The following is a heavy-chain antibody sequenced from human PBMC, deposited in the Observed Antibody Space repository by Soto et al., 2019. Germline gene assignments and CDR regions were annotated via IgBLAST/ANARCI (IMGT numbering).Heavy chain of an antibody. CDR2: ISYDRSNK. CDR1: GFPFNTYA. V-gene: IGHV3-30-3*01. CDR3: AGAIGGVVAVYFDF. Sequence: LRLSCAASGFPFNTYALHWVRQAPGKGLEWVAAISYDRSNKFFADSVKGRFTMSRDNSKNTVYLQMDSLRREDTAVYYCAGAIGGVVAVYFDFWGQGSLVTVSS. D-gene: IGHD2-15*01. J-gene: IGHJ4*02.